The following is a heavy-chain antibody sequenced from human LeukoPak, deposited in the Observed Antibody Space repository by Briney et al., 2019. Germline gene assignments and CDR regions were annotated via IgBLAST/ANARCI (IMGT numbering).Heavy chain of an antibody. CDR2: ISSSSSYT. J-gene: IGHJ5*02. V-gene: IGHV3-11*03. CDR3: AAPTMVRAP. CDR1: GFPFSDYY. Sequence: GGSLSLSCAASGFPFSDYYMSWIRQAPGKGLEWVSYISSSSSYTNYADSVKGRFTISRDNAKNSLYLQMNSLRAEDTAVYYCAAPTMVRAPWGQGTLVTVSS. D-gene: IGHD3-10*01.